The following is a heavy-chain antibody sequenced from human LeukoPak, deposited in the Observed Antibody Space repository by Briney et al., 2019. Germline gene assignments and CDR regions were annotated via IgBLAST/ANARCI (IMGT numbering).Heavy chain of an antibody. CDR1: GYTFTSYA. Sequence: ASVKVSCKASGYTFTSYAMNWVRQAPGQGLEWMGWINTNTGNPTYAQGFTGRFVFSLDTSVSTAYLQISSLKAEDTAVYYCAREGGCSGGSCSPTWWFDPWGQGTLVTVSS. J-gene: IGHJ5*02. D-gene: IGHD2-15*01. V-gene: IGHV7-4-1*02. CDR2: INTNTGNP. CDR3: AREGGCSGGSCSPTWWFDP.